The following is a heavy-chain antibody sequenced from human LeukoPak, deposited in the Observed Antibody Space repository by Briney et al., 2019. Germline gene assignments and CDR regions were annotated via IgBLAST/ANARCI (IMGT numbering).Heavy chain of an antibody. CDR1: GFTFSSYG. D-gene: IGHD5-12*01. CDR2: IRYDGSNK. Sequence: GGSLRLSCAASGFTFSSYGMHWVRQAPGKGLEWVAFIRYDGSNKYYADSVKGRFTISRDNSKNTLYLQMNSLRAEDTAVYYCARVEASGYDYGAFDYWGQGTLVTVSS. J-gene: IGHJ4*02. V-gene: IGHV3-30*02. CDR3: ARVEASGYDYGAFDY.